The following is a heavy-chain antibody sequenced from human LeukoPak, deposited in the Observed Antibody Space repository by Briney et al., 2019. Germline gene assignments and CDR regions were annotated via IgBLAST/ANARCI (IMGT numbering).Heavy chain of an antibody. CDR3: ARDIVPRRVAFGEPSFDY. CDR1: GFTFSSYA. V-gene: IGHV3-23*01. D-gene: IGHD3-10*01. J-gene: IGHJ4*02. Sequence: PGGSLRLSCAASGFTFSSYAMSWVRQAPGKGLDWVSVISDNGGSTYYADSVKGRFTISRDNSKNTLYLQMNSLRAEDTAVYYCARDIVPRRVAFGEPSFDYWGQGTRITVSS. CDR2: ISDNGGST.